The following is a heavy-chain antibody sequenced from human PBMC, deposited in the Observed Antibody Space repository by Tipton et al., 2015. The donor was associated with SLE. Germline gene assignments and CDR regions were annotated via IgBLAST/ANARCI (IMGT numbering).Heavy chain of an antibody. J-gene: IGHJ4*02. CDR1: GYSISSGYY. D-gene: IGHD6-13*01. Sequence: TLSLTCTVSGYSISSGYYWGWIRQPPGKGLEWIGSISHTGTTYDNPSLKSRVIISLDMSKNQFSLNLSFVTAADTAVYYCAAHRPSSIWGQGTLVTVSS. CDR3: AAHRPSSI. V-gene: IGHV4-38-2*02. CDR2: ISHTGTT.